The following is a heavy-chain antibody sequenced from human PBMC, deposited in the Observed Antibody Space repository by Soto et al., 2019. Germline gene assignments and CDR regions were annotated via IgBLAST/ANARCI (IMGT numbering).Heavy chain of an antibody. Sequence: SVKVSCKASGFTFTSSAVQWVRQARGQRLEWIGWIVVGSGNTNYAQKFQERVTITRDMSTSTAYMELSSLRSEDTAVYYCAAARNYCTNGVCRAYYYYGMDVWGQGTTVTVSS. D-gene: IGHD2-8*01. CDR2: IVVGSGNT. J-gene: IGHJ6*02. CDR3: AAARNYCTNGVCRAYYYYGMDV. V-gene: IGHV1-58*01. CDR1: GFTFTSSA.